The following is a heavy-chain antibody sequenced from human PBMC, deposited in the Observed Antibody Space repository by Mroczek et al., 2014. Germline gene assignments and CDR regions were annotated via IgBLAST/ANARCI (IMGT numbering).Heavy chain of an antibody. CDR1: GGSLSSGGYS. Sequence: QVQLQESGPGLVTPSQTLSLTCAVSGGSLSSGGYSWNWIRQPPGKGLEWIGYIYSRGSTFYNPSLKSRVSISVDTSNNQFSLKLTSLTAADTAVYFCARDSGSLDVWGQGRWSPSLQ. J-gene: IGHJ3*01. V-gene: IGHV4-30-4*07. D-gene: IGHD1-26*01. CDR3: ARDSGSLDV. CDR2: IYSRGST.